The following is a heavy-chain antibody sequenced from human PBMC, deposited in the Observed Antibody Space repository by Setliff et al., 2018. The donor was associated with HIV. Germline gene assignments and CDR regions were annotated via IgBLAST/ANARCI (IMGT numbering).Heavy chain of an antibody. CDR3: AKDWTTVTTYDLPFDY. D-gene: IGHD4-17*01. CDR1: GYTFTSYD. Sequence: GASVKVSCKASGYTFTSYDINWVRQATGQGLEWMGWMNPNNGNTGYAQKFQGRVTITRNTSINTAYMELSSLGSEDTAVYYCAKDWTTVTTYDLPFDYWGQGTLVTVSS. V-gene: IGHV1-8*03. J-gene: IGHJ4*02. CDR2: MNPNNGNT.